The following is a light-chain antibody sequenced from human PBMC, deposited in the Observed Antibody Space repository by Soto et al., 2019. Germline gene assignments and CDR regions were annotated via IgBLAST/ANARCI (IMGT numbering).Light chain of an antibody. CDR3: GTDHGSGSDFVWL. CDR2: VGTGGIEG. J-gene: IGLJ2*01. V-gene: IGLV9-49*01. Sequence: QSVLTQPPSASASLGASVTLTCTLSSGYSYDRVDWYQQRPGKGPRFVMRVGTGGIEGSKGDGIPDRFSVLGSGLNRYLTIKNIREEDESDYYCGTDHGSGSDFVWLFGGGTSSPS. CDR1: SGYSYDR.